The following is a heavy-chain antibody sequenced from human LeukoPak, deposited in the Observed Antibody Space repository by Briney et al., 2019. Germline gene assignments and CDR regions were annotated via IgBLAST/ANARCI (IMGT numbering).Heavy chain of an antibody. D-gene: IGHD6-19*01. CDR2: INHSGST. V-gene: IGHV4-34*01. Sequence: PSETLSLTCAVYGGSFSGYYWSWIRQPPGKGLEWIGEINHSGSTNYNPSLKSRVTISVDTSKNQFSLKLSSVTAADTAVYYCARPRSSGWYYAFDIWGQGTMVTVSS. CDR1: GGSFSGYY. J-gene: IGHJ3*02. CDR3: ARPRSSGWYYAFDI.